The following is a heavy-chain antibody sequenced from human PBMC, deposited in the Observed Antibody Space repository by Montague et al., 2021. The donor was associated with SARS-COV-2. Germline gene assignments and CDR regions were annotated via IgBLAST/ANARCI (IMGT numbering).Heavy chain of an antibody. J-gene: IGHJ6*02. CDR2: IYYSGSN. D-gene: IGHD6-13*01. V-gene: IGHV4-39*07. CDR1: GGSISSSSYS. Sequence: SETLSLTCTVSGGSISSSSYSWGWIRQPPGKGLVWIGSIYYSGSNYYNPSLKSRVTISVDTSKNQFSLKLSSVTAADTAVYYCARVGRQQLVRLSGMDVWGQGTMVTVSS. CDR3: ARVGRQQLVRLSGMDV.